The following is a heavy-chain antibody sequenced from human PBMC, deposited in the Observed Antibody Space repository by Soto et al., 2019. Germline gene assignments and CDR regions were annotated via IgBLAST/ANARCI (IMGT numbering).Heavy chain of an antibody. Sequence: PSETLSLTCTVSGDSVNSATYYWSWIRQPPGKGLEWIGYIYYSGSTNYNPSLKSRVTISVDTSKNQFSLKLSSVTAADTAVYYCARVWGGAFDIWGQGTMVTVSS. D-gene: IGHD3-10*01. CDR1: GDSVNSATYY. CDR2: IYYSGST. V-gene: IGHV4-61*01. CDR3: ARVWGGAFDI. J-gene: IGHJ3*02.